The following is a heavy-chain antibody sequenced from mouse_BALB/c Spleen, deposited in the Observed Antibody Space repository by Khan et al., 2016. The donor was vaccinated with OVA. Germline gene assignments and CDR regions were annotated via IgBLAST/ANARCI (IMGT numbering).Heavy chain of an antibody. CDR3: ARDGAYYRNDGWFAY. CDR2: INPSSGYT. CDR1: GYTFTSYT. Sequence: QVQLQQSGAELARPGASVKMSCKASGYTFTSYTIHWIKQRPGQGLEWIGYINPSSGYTNYNQKFKDKATLTADKSSTPAYMQLSSLTSDDSAVYYFARDGAYYRNDGWFAYWGQGTLVTVSA. D-gene: IGHD2-14*01. J-gene: IGHJ3*01. V-gene: IGHV1-4*01.